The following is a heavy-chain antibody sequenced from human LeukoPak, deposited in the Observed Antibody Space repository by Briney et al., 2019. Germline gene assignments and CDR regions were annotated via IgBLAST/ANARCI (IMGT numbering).Heavy chain of an antibody. V-gene: IGHV1-18*01. D-gene: IGHD5-12*01. CDR3: ARDSWARAYDIDH. J-gene: IGHJ5*02. CDR2: ISVDNGNT. CDR1: GFTFTNYA. Sequence: ASVTVSCKASGFTFTNYAISWVRQAPGQGLEWLAWISVDNGNTNYIRNLQGRVTLTTDTSTSTAYMELRNLRSDDTAVYYCARDSWARAYDIDHWGQGTLVTVSS.